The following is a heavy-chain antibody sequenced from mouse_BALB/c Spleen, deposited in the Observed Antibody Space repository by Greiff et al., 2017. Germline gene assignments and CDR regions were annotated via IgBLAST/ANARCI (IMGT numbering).Heavy chain of an antibody. J-gene: IGHJ2*01. CDR2: IDPSDSYT. V-gene: IGHV1-69*02. D-gene: IGHD1-1*02. CDR1: GYTFTSYW. Sequence: VQLQQPGAELVKPGASVKLSCKASGYTFTSYWMHWVKQRPGQGLEWIGEIDPSDSYTNYNQKFKGKATLTVDKSSSTAYMQLSSLTSEDSAVYYCASQRGSYGHYFDYWGQGTTLTVSS. CDR3: ASQRGSYGHYFDY.